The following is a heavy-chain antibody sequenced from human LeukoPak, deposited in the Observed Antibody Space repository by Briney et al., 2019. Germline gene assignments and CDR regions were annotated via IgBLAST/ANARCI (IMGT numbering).Heavy chain of an antibody. D-gene: IGHD6-19*01. J-gene: IGHJ4*02. Sequence: SETLSLTCTVSGYSISSGYYWGWIRQPPGKGLEWIGSIYHSGSTYYNPSLKSRVTISVDTSKNQFSLKLSSVTAADTAVYYCAKGAAVAPGAFDYWGQGTLVTVSS. CDR2: IYHSGST. V-gene: IGHV4-38-2*02. CDR1: GYSISSGYY. CDR3: AKGAAVAPGAFDY.